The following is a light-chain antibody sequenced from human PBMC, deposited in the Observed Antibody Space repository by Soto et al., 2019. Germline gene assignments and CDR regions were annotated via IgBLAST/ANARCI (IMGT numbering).Light chain of an antibody. CDR1: RSFAISN. J-gene: IGKJ2*01. CDR3: QHYDSSHPYT. CDR2: AAS. V-gene: IGKV3-20*01. Sequence: EIVLTQSPLTLSLSPGERATLSCRASRSFAISNLCSYQQKPGEAPRLLIYAASTRATGIPDRFSGSGSATDFTLTISRLEPEDSAVYYCQHYDSSHPYTFGQGTKVDIK.